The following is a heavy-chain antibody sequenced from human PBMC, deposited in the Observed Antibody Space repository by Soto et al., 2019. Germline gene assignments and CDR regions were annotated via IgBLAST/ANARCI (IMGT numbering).Heavy chain of an antibody. V-gene: IGHV3-30-3*01. CDR3: ARVSSGWYYYYYGMDV. CDR2: ISYDGSNK. CDR1: GFTFSSYA. J-gene: IGHJ6*02. D-gene: IGHD6-19*01. Sequence: PGGSLRLSCAASGFTFSSYAMHWVRQAPGKGLEWVAVISYDGSNKYYADSVKGRFTISRDNSKNTLYLQMNSLRAEDTAVYYCARVSSGWYYYYYGMDVWGQGTTVTVSS.